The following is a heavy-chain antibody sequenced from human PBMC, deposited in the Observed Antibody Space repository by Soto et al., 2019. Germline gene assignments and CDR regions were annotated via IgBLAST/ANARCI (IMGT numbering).Heavy chain of an antibody. Sequence: GGSLRLSCAASGFTFSSYAMTWVRQAPGKGLEWVSAISGSGGSTYSADSVKGRFTISRDNSKNTLYLQMNSLRAEDTAVYYCAKEVSSGWYYFDYWGQGDLVTVSS. J-gene: IGHJ4*02. V-gene: IGHV3-23*01. CDR1: GFTFSSYA. D-gene: IGHD6-19*01. CDR2: ISGSGGST. CDR3: AKEVSSGWYYFDY.